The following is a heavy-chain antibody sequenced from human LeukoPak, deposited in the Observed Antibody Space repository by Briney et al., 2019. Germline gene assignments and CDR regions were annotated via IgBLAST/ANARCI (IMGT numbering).Heavy chain of an antibody. CDR2: IWYDGSNK. CDR3: ARGSSYGDY. Sequence: PGGSLRLSCAASGFTFSSYGMHWVRQARGKGMEWVAAIWYDGSNKYYADSVKGRFTISRDKSKNTLYLQMNSMRAEDTAVYYCARGSSYGDYWGQGTLVTVSS. J-gene: IGHJ4*02. D-gene: IGHD6-13*01. CDR1: GFTFSSYG. V-gene: IGHV3-33*01.